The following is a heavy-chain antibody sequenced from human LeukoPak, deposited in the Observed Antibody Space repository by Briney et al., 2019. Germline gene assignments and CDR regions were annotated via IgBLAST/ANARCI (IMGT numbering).Heavy chain of an antibody. Sequence: ASVKVSCKASGYTFTGYYMHWVRQAPGQGLEWMGWINPNSGGANYAQKFQGWVTMTRDTSISTAYMELSRLRSDDTAVYYCARALEQQLESLASYWGQGTLVTVSS. CDR3: ARALEQQLESLASY. D-gene: IGHD6-13*01. J-gene: IGHJ4*02. V-gene: IGHV1-2*04. CDR2: INPNSGGA. CDR1: GYTFTGYY.